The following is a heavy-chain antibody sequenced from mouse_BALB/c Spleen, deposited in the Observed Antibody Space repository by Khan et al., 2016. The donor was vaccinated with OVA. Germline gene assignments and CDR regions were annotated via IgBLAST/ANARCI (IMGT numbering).Heavy chain of an antibody. J-gene: IGHJ3*01. CDR2: ISSGGST. V-gene: IGHV5-6-5*01. Sequence: EVELVESGGDLVKSGGSLKLSCAASGFTFNNYAMSWVRQTPEKRLEWVASISSGGSTYYPDSVKGRFTISRDNARNILYLQMSSLRSADKAMYYCARDYWFTYWGQGTLVTVSA. CDR3: ARDYWFTY. CDR1: GFTFNNYA.